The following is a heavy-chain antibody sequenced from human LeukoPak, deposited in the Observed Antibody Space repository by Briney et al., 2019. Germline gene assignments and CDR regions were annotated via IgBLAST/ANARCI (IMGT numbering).Heavy chain of an antibody. Sequence: PSETLSLTCTVSGGSISSYHWSWIRQSAGKGLEWIGHIYMSGSTKYNPSLKSRVTMSADTSKNLISLKLTSVTAADTAVYYCARPVSVNSHWFDPWGQGTLVTVSS. J-gene: IGHJ5*02. CDR3: ARPVSVNSHWFDP. CDR2: IYMSGST. CDR1: GGSISSYH. V-gene: IGHV4-4*07. D-gene: IGHD5/OR15-5a*01.